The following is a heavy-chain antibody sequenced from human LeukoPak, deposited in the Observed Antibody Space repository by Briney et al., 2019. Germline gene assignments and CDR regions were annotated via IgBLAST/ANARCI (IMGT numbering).Heavy chain of an antibody. J-gene: IGHJ4*02. V-gene: IGHV2-5*02. Sequence: ESGPTLVKPTQTLTLTCTFSGFSLGISGVGVGWIRQPPGKALEWLTLIYWDDHKRYRPSLKSRLTITKDTSKNQVVLTMTNMDPVDTATYYCAHRRADHGDPPSFDYWGQGTLVTVSS. CDR2: IYWDDHK. CDR1: GFSLGISGVG. CDR3: AHRRADHGDPPSFDY. D-gene: IGHD1-14*01.